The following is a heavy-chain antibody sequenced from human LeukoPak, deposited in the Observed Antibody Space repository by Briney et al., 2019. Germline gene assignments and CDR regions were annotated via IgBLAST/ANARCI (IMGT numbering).Heavy chain of an antibody. Sequence: GGSLRLSCAASGFSFSSYGMHWVRQAPGKGLEWVAVILYDGSNKYYADSVKGRFTIFRDNSKNTLYLQMDNLRTDDTAIYYCAKGGSHSGSYCDYWGQGTLLTVSS. CDR3: AKGGSHSGSYCDY. CDR1: GFSFSSYG. D-gene: IGHD1-26*01. V-gene: IGHV3-30*18. J-gene: IGHJ4*02. CDR2: ILYDGSNK.